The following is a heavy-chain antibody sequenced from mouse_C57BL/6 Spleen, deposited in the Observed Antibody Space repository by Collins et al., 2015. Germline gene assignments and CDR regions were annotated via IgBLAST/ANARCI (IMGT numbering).Heavy chain of an antibody. CDR3: ARNPSGDWYFDV. Sequence: QVQLQQSGPELVKPGTSVKISCKASGYAFSSSWMNWVRQRPGKGLEWIGRIYPGDGDTNYNGKFKGKATLTADKSSSTAYMQLSSLTSEDSAVYFCARNPSGDWYFDVWGTGTTVTVSS. CDR2: IYPGDGDT. V-gene: IGHV1-82*01. J-gene: IGHJ1*03. CDR1: GYAFSSSW. D-gene: IGHD6-1*01.